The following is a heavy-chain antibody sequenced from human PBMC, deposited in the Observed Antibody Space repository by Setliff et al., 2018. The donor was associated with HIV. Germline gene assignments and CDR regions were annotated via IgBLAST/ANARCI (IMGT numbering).Heavy chain of an antibody. CDR2: TYASGYT. Sequence: LSLTCTVSGASINSQSDYWNWIRQPAGKELEWIGHTYASGYTYYKPSLESRVTISVDTSKSQFSLKLHSVTAADTAVYYCARARGSMGYINTFDVWGQGSLVTVSS. V-gene: IGHV4-61*09. J-gene: IGHJ4*02. CDR3: ARARGSMGYINTFDV. D-gene: IGHD3-16*01. CDR1: GASINSQSDY.